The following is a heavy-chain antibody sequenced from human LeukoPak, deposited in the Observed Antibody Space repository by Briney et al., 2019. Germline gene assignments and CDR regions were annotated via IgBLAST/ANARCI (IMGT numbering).Heavy chain of an antibody. CDR2: IYYSGST. J-gene: IGHJ4*02. V-gene: IGHV4-39*02. CDR1: GGSISSSSYY. Sequence: ASETLSLTCTVSGGSISSSSYYWGWIRQPPGKGLEWIGRIYYSGSTYYNPSLKSRITISVDTSKNQFSLKLSSVTAADTAVYYCARDPFPIVVVPAAISDYWGQGTLVTVSS. D-gene: IGHD2-2*01. CDR3: ARDPFPIVVVPAAISDY.